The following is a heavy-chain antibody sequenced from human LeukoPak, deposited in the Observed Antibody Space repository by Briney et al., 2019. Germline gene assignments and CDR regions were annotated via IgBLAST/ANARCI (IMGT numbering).Heavy chain of an antibody. CDR3: ARSNGLTGLSTTDGMDV. J-gene: IGHJ6*02. CDR2: INAGNGNT. D-gene: IGHD2-8*01. V-gene: IGHV1-3*01. Sequence: ASVKVSCKASGYTFTSYAMHWVRQAPGQRLEWMGWINAGNGNTKYSQKFQGRVTITRDTSASTAYMELRSLRSDDTAVYYCARSNGLTGLSTTDGMDVWGQGTTVTVSS. CDR1: GYTFTSYA.